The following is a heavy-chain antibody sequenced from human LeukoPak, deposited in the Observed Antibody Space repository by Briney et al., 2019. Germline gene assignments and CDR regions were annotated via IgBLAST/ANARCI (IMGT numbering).Heavy chain of an antibody. J-gene: IGHJ6*03. Sequence: ASVKVSCKASGYTFTSYGISWARQAPGQGPEWMGWISVHNGKTEYAQKFQGRVTMTTDTSTSTAYMELRSLKFDDTAVYYCARDTGYYFASGNYMDVWGKGTTVTVSS. CDR2: ISVHNGKT. V-gene: IGHV1-18*01. CDR3: ARDTGYYFASGNYMDV. D-gene: IGHD3-10*01. CDR1: GYTFTSYG.